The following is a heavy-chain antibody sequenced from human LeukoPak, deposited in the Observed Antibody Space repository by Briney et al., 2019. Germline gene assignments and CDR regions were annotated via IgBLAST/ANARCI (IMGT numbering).Heavy chain of an antibody. V-gene: IGHV3-49*03. CDR3: TRRDSTGSRRYYYGMDV. J-gene: IGHJ6*02. Sequence: GGYLRLSCTSSGFTFGDYAMSWLRQAPRKGVDWVGFIRRKSYGGTTEDDASVKGRFTISRHDSKSIAYLQMNSLKHEDTAVYYCTRRDSTGSRRYYYGMDVWGQGTTVTVSS. CDR1: GFTFGDYA. D-gene: IGHD2-2*01. CDR2: IRRKSYGGTT.